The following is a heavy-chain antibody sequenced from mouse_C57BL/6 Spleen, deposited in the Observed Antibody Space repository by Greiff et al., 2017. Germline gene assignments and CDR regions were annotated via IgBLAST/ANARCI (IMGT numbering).Heavy chain of an antibody. J-gene: IGHJ4*01. D-gene: IGHD1-1*01. CDR3: ARHDLLLRGLDY. CDR2: FYPGSGSI. V-gene: IGHV1-62-2*01. CDR1: GYTFTEYT. Sequence: VQLQESGAELVKPGASVKLSCKASGYTFTEYTIHWVKQRSGQGLEWIGWFYPGSGSIKYNEKFKGKATLTADKSSSTGYMELSRLTSEDSAVYFCARHDLLLRGLDYWGQGTSVTVSS.